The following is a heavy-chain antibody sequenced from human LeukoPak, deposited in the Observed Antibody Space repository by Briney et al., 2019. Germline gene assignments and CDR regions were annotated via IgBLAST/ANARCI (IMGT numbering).Heavy chain of an antibody. CDR2: ISGSGGTT. CDR3: AKGDLGFGNYYFDY. Sequence: GGSLRLSCAASGFTFSSHAMNWVRQAPGKGLEWVSSISGSGGTTYTADSVKGRFTISRDNSKNTLYLQMNSLRAEDTAVYYCAKGDLGFGNYYFDYWGQGTLVTVSS. CDR1: GFTFSSHA. J-gene: IGHJ4*02. V-gene: IGHV3-23*01. D-gene: IGHD1-1*01.